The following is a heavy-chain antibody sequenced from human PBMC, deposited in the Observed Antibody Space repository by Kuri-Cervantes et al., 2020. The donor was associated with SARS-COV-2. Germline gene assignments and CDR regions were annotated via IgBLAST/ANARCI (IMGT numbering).Heavy chain of an antibody. CDR1: GFTFSYYY. D-gene: IGHD4-17*01. V-gene: IGHV3-30-3*01. CDR2: ISYDGSNK. Sequence: GESLKISCAASGFTFSYYYMSGVRQAPGKGLEWVAVISYDGSNKYYADSVKGRFTISRDNSKNTLYLQMNSLRAEDTAVYYCAREHTMTTQGDYYYGMDVWGQGTTVTVSS. J-gene: IGHJ6*02. CDR3: AREHTMTTQGDYYYGMDV.